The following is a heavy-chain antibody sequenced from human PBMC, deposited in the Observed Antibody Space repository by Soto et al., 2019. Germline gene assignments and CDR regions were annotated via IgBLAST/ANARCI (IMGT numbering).Heavy chain of an antibody. D-gene: IGHD3-10*01. CDR1: GFTFSNYP. CDR2: ISASGGST. J-gene: IGHJ4*02. Sequence: EVQLLESGGGLVQGGESLRLSCPASGFTFSNYPMSRVRQVPGKGLEWVSSISASGGSTYYADSVRGRFTISRDNSKNTLYLQMNILRAEDTSVYYRAKNNLFGSGTKDYWGQGTLLTVSS. CDR3: AKNNLFGSGTKDY. V-gene: IGHV3-23*01.